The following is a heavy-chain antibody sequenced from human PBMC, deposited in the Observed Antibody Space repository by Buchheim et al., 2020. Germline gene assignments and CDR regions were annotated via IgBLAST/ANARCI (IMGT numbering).Heavy chain of an antibody. CDR2: IKGDGSST. CDR3: ARSLTINWFDP. Sequence: EVQLVESGGGLVQPGGSLRLSCVASEFTFTSFWMYWVRQAPGKGLVWVSRIKGDGSSTLYADSVRGRFTISRDSAKNTLYLQMNSLRPEDTALYYCARSLTINWFDPWGQGTL. J-gene: IGHJ5*02. D-gene: IGHD1-1*01. V-gene: IGHV3-74*01. CDR1: EFTFTSFW.